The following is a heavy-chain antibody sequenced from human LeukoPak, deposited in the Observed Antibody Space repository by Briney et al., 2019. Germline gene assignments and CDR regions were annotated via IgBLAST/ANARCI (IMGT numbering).Heavy chain of an antibody. D-gene: IGHD3-10*01. CDR1: GFTFRSYW. CDR2: INSDGSNT. Sequence: GGSLRLSCAASGFTFRSYWMHWVRHAPGKGLVWVSRINSDGSNTAYADSVKGRFTISRDNAKNTLYVQMNSLRAEDTAVYYCARGSDYYDVWGLGTMVTVSS. CDR3: ARGSDYYDV. V-gene: IGHV3-74*01. J-gene: IGHJ3*01.